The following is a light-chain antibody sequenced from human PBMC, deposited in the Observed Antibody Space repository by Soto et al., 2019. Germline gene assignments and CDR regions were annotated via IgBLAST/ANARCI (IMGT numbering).Light chain of an antibody. CDR2: KAS. V-gene: IGKV1-5*03. CDR1: QSISSW. CDR3: QQYNRYAWT. J-gene: IGKJ1*01. Sequence: DIQMTQSPSTLSASVGDRVTITCRASQSISSWLAWYQQKPGKAPKLLIYKASSLESGVPSRFSGSGSGTEFTLTISSLQPDDVATYYRQQYNRYAWTFDQGTKVEIK.